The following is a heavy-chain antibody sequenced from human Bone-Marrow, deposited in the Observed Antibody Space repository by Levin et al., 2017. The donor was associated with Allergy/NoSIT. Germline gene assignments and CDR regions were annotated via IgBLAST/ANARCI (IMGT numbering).Heavy chain of an antibody. Sequence: EASVKVSCKASGYTFTSYYMHWVRQAPGQGLEWMGIINPSGGSTSYAQKFQGRVTMTRDTSTSTVYMELSSLRSEDTAVYYCARDPPLGEWLLWGLEFDYWGQGTLVTVSS. D-gene: IGHD3-3*01. CDR2: INPSGGST. V-gene: IGHV1-46*01. CDR1: GYTFTSYY. CDR3: ARDPPLGEWLLWGLEFDY. J-gene: IGHJ4*02.